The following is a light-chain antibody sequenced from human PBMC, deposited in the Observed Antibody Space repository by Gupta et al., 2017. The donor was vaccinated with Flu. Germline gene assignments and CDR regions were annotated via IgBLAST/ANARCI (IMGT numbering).Light chain of an antibody. CDR3: SSYTSSSTFYV. J-gene: IGLJ1*01. Sequence: QSSLTQPAPVPGSPAPPITNSCTGTSSDVGSYDSVSWYQQHPGKAPKLLIYDVSSRPSAVSTRFSGSKSANTATLTISGLQAEDATDYYCSSYTSSSTFYVFGTGTKVTVL. V-gene: IGLV2-14*01. CDR1: SSDVGSYDS. CDR2: DVS.